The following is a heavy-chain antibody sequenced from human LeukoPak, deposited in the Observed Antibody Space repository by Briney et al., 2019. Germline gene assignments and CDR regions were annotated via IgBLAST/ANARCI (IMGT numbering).Heavy chain of an antibody. Sequence: GGSLRLSCVVSRLTFSGYWMRCVRQAPGKGLEWVAAINKDGSEKRYVDSVEGRFTISRDNARNSVYLQMTSLGAEDTAVYYCATYTQHFGAPGGADYWGLGALVTVSS. CDR1: RLTFSGYW. V-gene: IGHV3-7*03. J-gene: IGHJ4*02. CDR3: ATYTQHFGAPGGADY. CDR2: INKDGSEK. D-gene: IGHD2-8*02.